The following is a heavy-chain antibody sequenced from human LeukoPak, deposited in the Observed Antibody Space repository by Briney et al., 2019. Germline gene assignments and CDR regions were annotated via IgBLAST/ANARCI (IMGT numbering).Heavy chain of an antibody. CDR1: GFTFGNYA. D-gene: IGHD1-7*01. J-gene: IGHJ5*01. CDR2: IIADADDT. V-gene: IGHV3-23*01. Sequence: GSLILSCAASGFTFGNYAMSWVRQAPGKGLEWVSGIIADADDTYYADSVKGRFTISRDHSKNTLHLQMNSLRAEDAAIYYCARDGTTTRYNWFDSWGQGTLVTVSS. CDR3: ARDGTTTRYNWFDS.